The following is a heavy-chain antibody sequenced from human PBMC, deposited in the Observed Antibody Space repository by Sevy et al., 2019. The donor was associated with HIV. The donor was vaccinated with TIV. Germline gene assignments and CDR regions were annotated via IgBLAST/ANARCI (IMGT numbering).Heavy chain of an antibody. CDR3: AGAMGV. J-gene: IGHJ6*02. CDR1: GITISSHW. V-gene: IGHV3-7*01. CDR2: INQDGSEK. Sequence: GGSLRLSCVGSGITISSHWMNWIRQAPGKGLEWVANINQDGSEKYHVDSVKGRFTISRDNAKNSGYLQMHSLRVEDSGVYYCAGAMGVWGQGTTVTVSS.